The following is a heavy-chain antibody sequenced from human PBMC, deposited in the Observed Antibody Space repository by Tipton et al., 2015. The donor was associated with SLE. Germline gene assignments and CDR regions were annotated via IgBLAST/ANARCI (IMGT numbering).Heavy chain of an antibody. CDR3: ARGYQLPLGPYYYYYMDG. CDR1: GGSISDRNYY. V-gene: IGHV4-39*07. J-gene: IGHJ6*03. D-gene: IGHD2-2*01. CDR2: MYSGGSK. Sequence: QVQLVQSGPEVKPSETLSLTCTVSGGSISDRNYYWGWIRQPPGKGLEWIATMYSGGSKYYNPSLKSRVTISLDTSKNQFSLKLSSVTAADTAVYYCARGYQLPLGPYYYYYMDGWGKGTTVTVSS.